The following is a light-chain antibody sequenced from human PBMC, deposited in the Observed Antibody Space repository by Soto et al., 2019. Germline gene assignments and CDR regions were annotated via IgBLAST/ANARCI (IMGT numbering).Light chain of an antibody. CDR1: QSVTSN. CDR2: GAS. CDR3: LQYNNWPLT. J-gene: IGKJ4*01. V-gene: IGKV3-15*01. Sequence: EVVIRQSPATLSVSPGGRATLSCRASQSVTSNYLAWYQQKPGQAPRLLIYGASTRATGIPARFSGSGSGTEFTLTISSLQSEDFAVYYCLQYNNWPLTFGGGTKVDI.